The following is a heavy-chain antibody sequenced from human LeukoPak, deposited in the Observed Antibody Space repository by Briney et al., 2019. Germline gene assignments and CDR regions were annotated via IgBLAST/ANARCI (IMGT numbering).Heavy chain of an antibody. CDR1: GYTFTSYA. V-gene: IGHV7-4-1*02. Sequence: ASVKVSCKASGYTFTSYAMNWVRQAPGQGLEWMGWINTNTGNPTYAQGFTGRFVFSLDTSVSTAYLQISSLKAEDTTVYYCATPGGWLQLRGFVYWGQGTLVTVSS. CDR3: ATPGGWLQLRGFVY. J-gene: IGHJ4*02. D-gene: IGHD5-24*01. CDR2: INTNTGNP.